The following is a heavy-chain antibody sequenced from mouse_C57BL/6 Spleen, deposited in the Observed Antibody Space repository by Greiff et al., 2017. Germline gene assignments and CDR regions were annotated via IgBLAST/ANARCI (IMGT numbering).Heavy chain of an antibody. D-gene: IGHD2-3*01. CDR3: ARWDGYYHYYAMDY. CDR2: IYPGSGST. Sequence: QVQLQQSGAELVKPGASVKMSCKASGYTFTSYWITWVKQRPGQGLEWIGDIYPGSGSTNYNEKFKSKATLTVDTSSSTAYMQLSSLTSEDSAVYYCARWDGYYHYYAMDYWGQGTSVTVSS. J-gene: IGHJ4*01. V-gene: IGHV1-55*01. CDR1: GYTFTSYW.